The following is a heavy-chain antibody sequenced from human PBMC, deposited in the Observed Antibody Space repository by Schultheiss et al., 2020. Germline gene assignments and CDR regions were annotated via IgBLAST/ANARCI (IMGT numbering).Heavy chain of an antibody. V-gene: IGHV3-48*03. J-gene: IGHJ5*02. Sequence: GGSLRLSCAASGFTFSSYEMNWVRQAPGKGLEWVSYISSSGSTIYYADSVKGRFTISRDNAKNSLYLQMNSLRAEDTAVYYCARDRKQLVSWFDPWGQGTLVTVSS. CDR3: ARDRKQLVSWFDP. D-gene: IGHD6-6*01. CDR2: ISSSGSTI. CDR1: GFTFSSYE.